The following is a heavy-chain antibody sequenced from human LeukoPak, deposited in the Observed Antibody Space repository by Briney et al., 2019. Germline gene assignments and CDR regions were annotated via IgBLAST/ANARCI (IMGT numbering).Heavy chain of an antibody. CDR2: IIPILGIA. CDR1: GGTFSSYA. Sequence: SVKVSCKASGGTFSSYAISWVRQAPGQGLEWMGRIIPILGIANYAQKFQGRVTVTADKSTSTAYMELSSLRSEDTAVYYCASLGYSYGFHFDYWGRGTLVAVSS. J-gene: IGHJ4*02. CDR3: ASLGYSYGFHFDY. V-gene: IGHV1-69*04. D-gene: IGHD5-18*01.